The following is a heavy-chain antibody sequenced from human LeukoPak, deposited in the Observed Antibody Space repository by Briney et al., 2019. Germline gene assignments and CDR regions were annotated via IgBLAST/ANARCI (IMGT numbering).Heavy chain of an antibody. D-gene: IGHD6-13*01. V-gene: IGHV3-66*01. J-gene: IGHJ4*02. CDR2: IYSGGST. Sequence: GGSLRLSCAASGFTVSSNYMSWVRQAPGKGLEWVSVIYSGGSTYYADSVKGIFTISRDNSKNMLYLQMNSLRAEDTAVYYCAISSGYSSSWYGYWGQGTLVTVSS. CDR1: GFTVSSNY. CDR3: AISSGYSSSWYGY.